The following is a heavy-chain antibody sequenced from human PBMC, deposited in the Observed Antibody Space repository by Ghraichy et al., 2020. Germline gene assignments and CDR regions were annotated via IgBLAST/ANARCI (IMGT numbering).Heavy chain of an antibody. CDR1: GFTFSNYA. CDR3: VRSIRGGSGNNFDYCVGRYV. V-gene: IGHV3-64D*06. J-gene: IGHJ6*02. D-gene: IGHD3-10*01. Sequence: GGSLRLSCSASGFTFSNYALHWVRQAPGKGLEYVSGINNRGGATYYADSVKGRFTISSDISKNTLHLQMSSLRIEDSAVYYCVRSIRGGSGNNFDYCVGRYVWGQGTTVTVSS. CDR2: INNRGGAT.